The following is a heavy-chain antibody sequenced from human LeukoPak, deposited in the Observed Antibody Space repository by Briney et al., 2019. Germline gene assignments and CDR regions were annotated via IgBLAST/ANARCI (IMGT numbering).Heavy chain of an antibody. CDR3: PVPLMITFGGV. J-gene: IGHJ4*02. V-gene: IGHV3-30*03. CDR1: GFTFSSYG. D-gene: IGHD3-16*01. CDR2: ISYDGSNK. Sequence: GGSLRLSCAASGFTFSSYGMHWVRQAPGKGLEWVAVISYDGSNKYYADSVKGRFTISRDNSKNTLYLQMNSLRAEDTAVYYCPVPLMITFGGVRGQGTLVTVSS.